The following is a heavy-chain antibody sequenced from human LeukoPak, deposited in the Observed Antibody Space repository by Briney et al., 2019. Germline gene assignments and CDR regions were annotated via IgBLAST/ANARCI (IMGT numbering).Heavy chain of an antibody. D-gene: IGHD3-10*01. CDR2: IYYSGST. CDR1: GGSVSSSY. Sequence: PSETLSLTCTVSGGSVSSSYWSWIRQPPGKGLEWIGYIYYSGSTNYNPSLKSRVTISVDTSKNQFSLKLSSVTAADTAVYYCARAPTRGAHTRFDYWGQGTLVTVSS. V-gene: IGHV4-59*02. J-gene: IGHJ4*02. CDR3: ARAPTRGAHTRFDY.